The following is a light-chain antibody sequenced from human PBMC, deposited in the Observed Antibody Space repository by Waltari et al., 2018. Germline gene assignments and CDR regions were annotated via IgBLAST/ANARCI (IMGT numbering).Light chain of an antibody. CDR2: VTSDGSH. V-gene: IGLV4-69*01. Sequence: QLVLTQSPSASASLGASVKLTCTLSSGLSSNVIAWLQQQPEKGPRYLMKVTSDGSHSKGDEIPDRLSGSSAGAERSLTISSLQSEDGADYYCQTGGHGTWVFGGGTKLTVL. CDR3: QTGGHGTWV. J-gene: IGLJ3*02. CDR1: SGLSSNV.